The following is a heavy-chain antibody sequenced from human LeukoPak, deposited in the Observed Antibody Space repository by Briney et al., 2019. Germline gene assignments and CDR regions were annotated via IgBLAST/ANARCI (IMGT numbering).Heavy chain of an antibody. J-gene: IGHJ4*02. D-gene: IGHD2-2*01. CDR3: ASPSLGYCSSTSCDGFDY. CDR1: GGSISSSSNY. V-gene: IGHV4-39*01. Sequence: SETLSLTCTVSGGSISSSSNYWGWIRQPPGKGLECIGSIYYSGSTYYNPSLKRRVTISVDTSKNQFSLKLNSVTAADTAVYYCASPSLGYCSSTSCDGFDYWGQGTLVTVSS. CDR2: IYYSGST.